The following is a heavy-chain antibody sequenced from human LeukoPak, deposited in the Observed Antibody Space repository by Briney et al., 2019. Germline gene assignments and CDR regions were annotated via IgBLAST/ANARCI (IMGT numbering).Heavy chain of an antibody. CDR2: IYSGGST. CDR1: GFTVSSNY. D-gene: IGHD3-10*01. V-gene: IGHV3-66*04. J-gene: IGHJ4*02. Sequence: RPGGSLRLSCAASGFTVSSNYMSWVRQAPGKGLEWVSVIYSGGSTYYADSVKGRFTISRDNSKNTLYLQMNSLRAEDTAVYYCARQSSLLWYRDRWRKHFDYWGQGTLVTVSS. CDR3: ARQSSLLWYRDRWRKHFDY.